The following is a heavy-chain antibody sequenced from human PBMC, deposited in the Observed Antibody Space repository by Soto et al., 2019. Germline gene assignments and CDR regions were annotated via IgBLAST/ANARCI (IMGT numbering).Heavy chain of an antibody. CDR1: GGSVRAPDW. V-gene: IGHV4-4*02. CDR2: VHISGHS. J-gene: IGHJ5*01. D-gene: IGHD1-1*01. Sequence: SETLSLTCTLSGGSVRAPDWWNWVRQSPDKGLEWIAEVHISGHSNYNPSLRGRVSVSIDSSKNQFYLNLNSVTAADTAIYYCARVRQGCSANNCYFDPWGQGTQVTVSS. CDR3: ARVRQGCSANNCYFDP.